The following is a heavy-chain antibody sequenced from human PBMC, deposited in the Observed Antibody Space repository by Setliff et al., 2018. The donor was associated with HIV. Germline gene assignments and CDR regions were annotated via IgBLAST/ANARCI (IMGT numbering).Heavy chain of an antibody. V-gene: IGHV4-38-2*01. CDR1: ASSISSDYC. CDR3: ARHLLRGYIYIVFDY. J-gene: IGHJ4*02. Sequence: SETLSLTCAVSASSISSDYCWGWIRQPPGKGLEWVGSTHHSGSTYNNPSLNSRVTISVDTAKNHFSLKLRSVTAADTAVYYCARHLLRGYIYIVFDYWGRGTLVTVSS. D-gene: IGHD5-18*01. CDR2: THHSGST.